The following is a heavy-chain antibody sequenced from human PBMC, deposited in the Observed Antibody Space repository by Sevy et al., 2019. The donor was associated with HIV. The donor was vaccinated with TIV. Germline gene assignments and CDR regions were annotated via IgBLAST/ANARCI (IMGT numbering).Heavy chain of an antibody. Sequence: GGSLRLSCEASGFTFSNYGMHWVRQAPGKGLEWVALISYDASNKYYGDSINGRFTISRDNSKNTLYLQMNSLRGEDTAVYYCAKEGDYYDSSGYYYFDYWGQGTLVTVSS. V-gene: IGHV3-30*18. CDR1: GFTFSNYG. CDR3: AKEGDYYDSSGYYYFDY. D-gene: IGHD3-22*01. CDR2: ISYDASNK. J-gene: IGHJ4*02.